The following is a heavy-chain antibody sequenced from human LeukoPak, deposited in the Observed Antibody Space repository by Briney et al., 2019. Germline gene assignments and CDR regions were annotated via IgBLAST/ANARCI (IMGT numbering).Heavy chain of an antibody. V-gene: IGHV3-7*04. D-gene: IGHD2-2*01. J-gene: IGHJ4*02. CDR1: GFTFSSCW. Sequence: GGSLRLSCAASGFTFSSCWMTWVRQAPGKGLEWVANIKQDGSEKYYVDSVKGRLTISRDNAKNSLYLQMNSLRAEDTAVYYCARDRRCSSTSCYYFDYWGQGTLVTVSS. CDR3: ARDRRCSSTSCYYFDY. CDR2: IKQDGSEK.